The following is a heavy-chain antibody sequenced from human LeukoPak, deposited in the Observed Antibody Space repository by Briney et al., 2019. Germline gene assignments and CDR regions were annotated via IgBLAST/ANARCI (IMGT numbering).Heavy chain of an antibody. D-gene: IGHD2-15*01. V-gene: IGHV1-69*06. CDR1: GGTFSSYA. J-gene: IGHJ4*02. Sequence: SVKVSCKAPGGTFSSYAISWVRQAPGQGLEWMGGIIPIFGTANYAQKFQGRVTITADKSTSTAYMELSSLRSEDTAVYYCARALGYCSGGSCYSLDYWGQGTLVTVSS. CDR3: ARALGYCSGGSCYSLDY. CDR2: IIPIFGTA.